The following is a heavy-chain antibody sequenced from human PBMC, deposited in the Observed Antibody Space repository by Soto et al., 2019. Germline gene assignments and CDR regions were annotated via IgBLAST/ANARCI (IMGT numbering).Heavy chain of an antibody. Sequence: QVQLVESGGGVVQPGRSLRLSCAASGFTFSSYGMHWVRQAPGKGLEWVAVIWYDGSNKYYADSVKGRFTISRDNSKTTLYLQMNSLRAEDTAVYYCARDRIVATRTYYYYYMDVWGKGTTVTVSS. V-gene: IGHV3-33*01. CDR3: ARDRIVATRTYYYYYMDV. J-gene: IGHJ6*03. CDR1: GFTFSSYG. D-gene: IGHD5-12*01. CDR2: IWYDGSNK.